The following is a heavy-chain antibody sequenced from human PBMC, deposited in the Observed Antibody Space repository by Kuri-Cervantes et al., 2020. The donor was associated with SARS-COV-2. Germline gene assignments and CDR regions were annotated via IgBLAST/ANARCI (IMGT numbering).Heavy chain of an antibody. D-gene: IGHD3-9*01. V-gene: IGHV3-66*02. CDR1: GFTVSSNY. CDR2: IYSGGST. CDR3: ADGRLLRYFHFQY. Sequence: GESLKISCAASGFTVSSNYMSWVRQAPGKGLEWVSVIYSGGSTYYADSVKGRFTISRDNSKSTLFLQMNNLRAEDTALYYCADGRLLRYFHFQYWGQGTLVTVSS. J-gene: IGHJ1*01.